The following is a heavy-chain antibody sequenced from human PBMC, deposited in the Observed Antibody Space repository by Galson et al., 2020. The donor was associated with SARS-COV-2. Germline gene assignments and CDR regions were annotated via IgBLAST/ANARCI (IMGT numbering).Heavy chain of an antibody. CDR1: GSTFSRYA. D-gene: IGHD4-17*01. CDR2: ISGGGGST. CDR3: AKDRGNDYGDQLDF. J-gene: IGHJ4*02. V-gene: IGHV3-23*01. Sequence: GGSRRLSCAASGSTFSRYAMAWVRQAPGKGLEWVSRISGGGGSTYYADSVKGRFTISRDISQNTVYLQMSSLRAEDTAVYYCAKDRGNDYGDQLDFWGQGTQVTVSS.